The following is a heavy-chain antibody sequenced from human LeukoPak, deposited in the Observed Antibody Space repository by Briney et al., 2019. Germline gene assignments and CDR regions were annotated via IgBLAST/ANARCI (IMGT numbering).Heavy chain of an antibody. V-gene: IGHV1-18*01. CDR3: ARENRASSGYEPSYFDY. J-gene: IGHJ4*02. Sequence: GASVKVSCKASGYTFTSYGISWVRQAPGQGLEWMGWISAYNGNTNYAQKLQGRVTITADKSTSTAYMELSSLRSEDTAVYYCARENRASSGYEPSYFDYWGQGTLVTVSS. CDR1: GYTFTSYG. D-gene: IGHD5-12*01. CDR2: ISAYNGNT.